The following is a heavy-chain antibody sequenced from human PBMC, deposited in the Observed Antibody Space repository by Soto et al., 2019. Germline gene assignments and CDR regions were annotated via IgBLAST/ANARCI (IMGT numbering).Heavy chain of an antibody. J-gene: IGHJ2*01. CDR2: TSYSGST. V-gene: IGHV4-31*03. CDR3: ARDEGAQFDWYFEL. Sequence: QVQLQESGPGLVKPSQTLSLTCSVSGDSISSGGYYWNWIRQLPGKGLEWIGYTSYSGSTYYNPYLNSRATISVDTSKNQFSLKLTSVTAADTAVYYCARDEGAQFDWYFELWGRGTLVTVSS. CDR1: GDSISSGGYY.